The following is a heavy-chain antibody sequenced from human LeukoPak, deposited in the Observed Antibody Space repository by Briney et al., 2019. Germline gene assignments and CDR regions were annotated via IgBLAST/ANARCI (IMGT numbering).Heavy chain of an antibody. CDR2: IYPGDSDT. Sequence: RGESLKISRKGSGYSFTNYWIAWVRQMPGKGLEWMGTIYPGDSDTKYSPSFRGQVTISADKSTTTAYLQWNSLKASDTAMYYCARSRVSMHFGDYWGQGSLVTVSS. D-gene: IGHD2-21*01. J-gene: IGHJ4*02. CDR1: GYSFTNYW. CDR3: ARSRVSMHFGDY. V-gene: IGHV5-51*01.